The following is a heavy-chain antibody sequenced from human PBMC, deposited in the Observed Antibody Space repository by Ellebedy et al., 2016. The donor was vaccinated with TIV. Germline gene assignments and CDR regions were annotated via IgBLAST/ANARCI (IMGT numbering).Heavy chain of an antibody. Sequence: GESLKISXAASGFSFSSFGMYCLRQAPGQGLELVAVFSYDESHKYYAESVKGRFTISRDNSKNTVSLQMNSLRPEDKAVYSCAGGELLSLFYYWGQGTLVTVSS. J-gene: IGHJ4*02. CDR3: AGGELLSLFYY. CDR2: FSYDESHK. D-gene: IGHD3-10*01. V-gene: IGHV3-30*03. CDR1: GFSFSSFG.